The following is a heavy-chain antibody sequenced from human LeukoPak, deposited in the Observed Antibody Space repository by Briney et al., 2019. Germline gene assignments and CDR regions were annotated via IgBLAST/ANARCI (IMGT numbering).Heavy chain of an antibody. CDR3: ARDLGGVTDY. CDR1: GFTFRSHW. Sequence: PGGSERLSCGAFGFTFRSHWMHWVRQPPGKGLVWVSRISSDGSSTSYADSVKGRFTISRDNAKNTLYLQMNSLRAEDTAVYYCARDLGGVTDYWGQGTMVTVSS. CDR2: ISSDGSST. V-gene: IGHV3-74*01. J-gene: IGHJ4*02. D-gene: IGHD2-21*02.